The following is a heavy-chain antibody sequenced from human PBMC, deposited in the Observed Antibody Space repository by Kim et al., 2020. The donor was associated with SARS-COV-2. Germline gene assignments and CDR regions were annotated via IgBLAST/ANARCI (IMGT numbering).Heavy chain of an antibody. CDR1: GFTFSSYA. CDR3: AREDTAMVLFDY. J-gene: IGHJ4*02. V-gene: IGHV3-30*04. Sequence: GGSLRLSCAASGFTFSSYAMHWVRQAPGKGLEWVAVISYDGSNKYYADSVKGRFTISRDNSKNTLYLQMNSLRAEDTAVYYCAREDTAMVLFDYWGQGTLVTVSS. D-gene: IGHD5-18*01. CDR2: ISYDGSNK.